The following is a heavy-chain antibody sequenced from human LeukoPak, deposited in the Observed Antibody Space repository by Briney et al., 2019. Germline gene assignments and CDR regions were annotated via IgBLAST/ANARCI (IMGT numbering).Heavy chain of an antibody. V-gene: IGHV4-30-4*01. J-gene: IGHJ5*02. CDR3: AGDYGDLLTGIRFDT. CDR1: GGSISSGDYY. D-gene: IGHD4-17*01. CDR2: IYYSGST. Sequence: SQTLSLTCTVSGGSISSGDYYWSWIRQPPGKGLAWIVYIYYSGSTYYNPSLKSRVTISIQTSKNQFSLKLTSVTAADTAVYYCAGDYGDLLTGIRFDTWGQGTLVAVSS.